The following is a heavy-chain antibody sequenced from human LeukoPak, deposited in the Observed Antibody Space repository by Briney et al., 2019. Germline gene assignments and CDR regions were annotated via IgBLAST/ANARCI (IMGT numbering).Heavy chain of an antibody. J-gene: IGHJ5*02. CDR3: ASKMGEWELLRGFDP. Sequence: KTSETLSLTCTVSGYSISSGYYWGWIRQPPGKGLEWIGSIYHSGSTYYNPSLKSRVTISVDTSKNQFSLKLSSVTAADTAVYYCASKMGEWELLRGFDPWGQGTLVTVSS. D-gene: IGHD1-26*01. CDR2: IYHSGST. V-gene: IGHV4-38-2*02. CDR1: GYSISSGYY.